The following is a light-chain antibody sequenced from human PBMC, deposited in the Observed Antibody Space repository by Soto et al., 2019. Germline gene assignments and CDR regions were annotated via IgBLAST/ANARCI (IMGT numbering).Light chain of an antibody. J-gene: IGKJ2*01. CDR1: QSIAKF. CDR3: QQYNHWPPT. V-gene: IGKV3-15*01. Sequence: VMTQSPATLSVSPGGSATLSCRSSQSIAKFLAWYQQKPGQAPRLLIYGASTRATDIPSRFSGSGSGTEFVFTISSLQSEDSAVYYCQQYNHWPPTFGQGTNLEI. CDR2: GAS.